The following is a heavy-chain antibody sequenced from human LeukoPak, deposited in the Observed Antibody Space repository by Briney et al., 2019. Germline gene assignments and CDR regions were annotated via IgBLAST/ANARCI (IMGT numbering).Heavy chain of an antibody. CDR1: GFIFTKFA. V-gene: IGHV1-18*01. CDR3: ARVPPYDILTGYFPFDY. CDR2: ISAYNGNT. D-gene: IGHD3-9*01. Sequence: ASVKVSCKASGFIFTKFAFTWVRQAPGQGLEWMGWISAYNGNTNYAQKLQGRVTMTTDTSTSTAYMELRSLRSDDTAVYYCARVPPYDILTGYFPFDYWGQGTLVTVSS. J-gene: IGHJ4*02.